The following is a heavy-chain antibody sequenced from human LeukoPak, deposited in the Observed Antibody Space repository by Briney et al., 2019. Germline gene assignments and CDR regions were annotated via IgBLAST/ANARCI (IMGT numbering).Heavy chain of an antibody. CDR1: GFTFSSYG. CDR3: ARSNYYGSGSYYNVWFYFDY. J-gene: IGHJ4*02. V-gene: IGHV3-30*02. Sequence: GGTLRLSCAASGFTFSSYGMHWVRQAPGKGLEWVAFIRYDGSNKYYADSVKGRFTISRDNSKNTLYLQMNSLRAEDTAVYYCARSNYYGSGSYYNVWFYFDYWGQGTLVTVSS. CDR2: IRYDGSNK. D-gene: IGHD3-10*01.